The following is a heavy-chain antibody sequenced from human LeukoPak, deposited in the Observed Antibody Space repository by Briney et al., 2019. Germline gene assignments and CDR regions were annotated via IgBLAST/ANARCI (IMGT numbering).Heavy chain of an antibody. D-gene: IGHD3-22*01. CDR3: ARVELYYYDSSGYLSNYYYYYMDV. J-gene: IGHJ6*03. V-gene: IGHV1-18*01. CDR1: GYTFTSYG. CDR2: ISAYNGNT. Sequence: ASVKVSCKASGYTFTSYGISWVRQAPGQGLEWMGWISAYNGNTNYAQKLQGRVAMTTDTSTSTAYMELRSLRSDDTAVYYCARVELYYYDSSGYLSNYYYYYMDVWGKGTTVTVSS.